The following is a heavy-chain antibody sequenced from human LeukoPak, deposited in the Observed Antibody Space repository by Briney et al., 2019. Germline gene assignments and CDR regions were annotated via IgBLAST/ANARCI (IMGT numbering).Heavy chain of an antibody. D-gene: IGHD2-2*01. CDR3: AKISPENRYCSSTSCYRSYYYYYMDV. J-gene: IGHJ6*03. Sequence: GGSLRLSCAASGFNFSSYSMNWVRQAPGKGLEWVSSISSSSSYIYYADSVKGRFTISRDNAKNSLYLQMNSLRAEDTAVYYCAKISPENRYCSSTSCYRSYYYYYMDVWGKGTTVTVSS. CDR2: ISSSSSYI. CDR1: GFNFSSYS. V-gene: IGHV3-21*01.